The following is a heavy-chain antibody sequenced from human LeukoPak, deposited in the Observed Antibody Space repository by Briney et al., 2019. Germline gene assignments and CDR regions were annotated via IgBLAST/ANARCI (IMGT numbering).Heavy chain of an antibody. Sequence: SVKVSCKASGGTFSSYAISWVRQAPGQGLEWMGGIIPTFGTANYAQKFQGRVTITADESTSTAYMELSSLRSEDTAVYYCARDQKPAAFGAFDIWGQGTMVTVSS. J-gene: IGHJ3*02. V-gene: IGHV1-69*01. CDR1: GGTFSSYA. D-gene: IGHD2-2*01. CDR2: IIPTFGTA. CDR3: ARDQKPAAFGAFDI.